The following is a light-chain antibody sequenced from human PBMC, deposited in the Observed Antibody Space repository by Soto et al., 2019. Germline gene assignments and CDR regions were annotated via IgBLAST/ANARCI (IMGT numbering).Light chain of an antibody. J-gene: IGKJ1*01. CDR2: DAS. CDR3: QQYNNWPPWT. CDR1: QSVSSN. Sequence: EIVMTQSPATLSVSLGERATLSCRDSQSVSSNLAWYQQKPGQAPRLLIYDASTRATGVPARFSGSGSGTEFTLTISSLQSEDFAVYYCQQYNNWPPWTFGQGTKVEIK. V-gene: IGKV3-15*01.